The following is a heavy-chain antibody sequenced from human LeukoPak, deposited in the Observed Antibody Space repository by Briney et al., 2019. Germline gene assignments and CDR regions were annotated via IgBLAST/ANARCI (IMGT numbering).Heavy chain of an antibody. CDR2: INSDGSRT. V-gene: IGHV3-74*01. Sequence: GGSLRLSCAASGFTFSNYWMHWVRQAPGKGLVWVSHINSDGSRTNYADSVKGRFTISRDNAKNTLYLQMNSLRAEDAAVYYCARQPDYWGQGTLVTVSS. CDR3: ARQPDY. D-gene: IGHD1-14*01. J-gene: IGHJ4*02. CDR1: GFTFSNYW.